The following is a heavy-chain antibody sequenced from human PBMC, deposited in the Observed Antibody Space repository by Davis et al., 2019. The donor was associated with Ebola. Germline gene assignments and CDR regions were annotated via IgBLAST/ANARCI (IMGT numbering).Heavy chain of an antibody. V-gene: IGHV3-30*18. CDR3: AKGGDILTGYYSVDY. D-gene: IGHD3-9*01. CDR2: ISYDGSNK. J-gene: IGHJ4*02. CDR1: GFTFSSYW. Sequence: GGSLRLSCAASGFTFSSYWMSWVRQAPGKGLEWVAVISYDGSNKYYADSVKGRFTISRDNSKNTLYLQMNSLRAEDTAVYYCAKGGDILTGYYSVDYWGQGTLVTVSS.